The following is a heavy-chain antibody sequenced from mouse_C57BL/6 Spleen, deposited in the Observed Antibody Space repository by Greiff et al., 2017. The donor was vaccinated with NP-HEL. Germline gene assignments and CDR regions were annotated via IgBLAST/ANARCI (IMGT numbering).Heavy chain of an antibody. Sequence: VQLVESGAELARPGASVKLSCKASGYTFTSYGISWVKQRTGQGLEWIGEIYPRSGNTYYNEKFKGKATLTADKSSSTAYMELRSLTSEDSAVYFCARGGVYYYAYWGQGTTLTVSS. V-gene: IGHV1-81*01. D-gene: IGHD1-1*01. CDR1: GYTFTSYG. CDR3: ARGGVYYYAY. J-gene: IGHJ2*01. CDR2: IYPRSGNT.